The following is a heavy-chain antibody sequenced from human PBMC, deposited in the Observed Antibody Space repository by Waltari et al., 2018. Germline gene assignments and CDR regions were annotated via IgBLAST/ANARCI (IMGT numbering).Heavy chain of an antibody. CDR3: VREWGYGENGLDV. CDR2: VKSDGSST. D-gene: IGHD5-18*01. CDR1: GFTFRSYW. Sequence: EVQLVESGGGLVQPGGSLRLSCAASGFTFRSYWMHWVRQGPGKGLVWVSHVKSDGSSTSYADSVKGRFTTSRDNAKDTLYLQMNSLRDEDTAVYYCVREWGYGENGLDVWGQGTTVTVSS. V-gene: IGHV3-74*01. J-gene: IGHJ6*02.